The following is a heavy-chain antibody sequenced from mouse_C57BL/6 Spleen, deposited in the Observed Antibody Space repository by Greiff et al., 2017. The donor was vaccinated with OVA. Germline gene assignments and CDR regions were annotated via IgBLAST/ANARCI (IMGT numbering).Heavy chain of an antibody. CDR1: GYSITSGYY. V-gene: IGHV3-6*01. CDR3: ARGAYYFDY. Sequence: ESGPGLVKPSQSLSLTCSVTGYSITSGYYWNWIRQFPGNKLEWMGYISYDGSNNYNPSLKNRISITRDTSKNQLFLKLNSVTTEDTATYYSARGAYYFDYWGQGTTLTVSS. J-gene: IGHJ2*01. CDR2: ISYDGSN.